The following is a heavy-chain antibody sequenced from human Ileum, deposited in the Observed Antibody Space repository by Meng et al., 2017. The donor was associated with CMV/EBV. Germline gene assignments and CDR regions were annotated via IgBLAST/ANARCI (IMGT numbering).Heavy chain of an antibody. V-gene: IGHV3-33*01. CDR1: GFPLNSYG. D-gene: IGHD3-22*01. CDR2: LWYDRSRK. J-gene: IGHJ4*02. Sequence: SGFPLNSYGIHWVRQFPGKGLEWVAVLWYDRSRKYFADSVQGRFSISRDDSKNTVYLQMNSLRAEDTAVYYCARDNDGSSHYSQFDYWGQGTLVTVSS. CDR3: ARDNDGSSHYSQFDY.